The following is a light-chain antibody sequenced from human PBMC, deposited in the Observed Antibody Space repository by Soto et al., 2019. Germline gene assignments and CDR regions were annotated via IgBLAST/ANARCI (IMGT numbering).Light chain of an antibody. J-gene: IGLJ1*01. CDR3: SSYAGSYTSV. V-gene: IGLV2-11*01. CDR1: SSDVGGYNY. Sequence: QSVLTQPRSVSGSPGQSVTISCTGTSSDVGGYNYVSWYQQHPGKAPKLMIYDVSKRPSGVPDRFSGSKSGNTASLTISGLQAEDEADYYCSSYAGSYTSVFGTGTK. CDR2: DVS.